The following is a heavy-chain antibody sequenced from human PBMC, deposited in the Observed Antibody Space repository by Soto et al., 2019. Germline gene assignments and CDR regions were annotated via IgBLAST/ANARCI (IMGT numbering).Heavy chain of an antibody. CDR2: MNPNTGDA. D-gene: IGHD3-3*01. J-gene: IGHJ5*02. CDR1: GYTLTGSR. Sequence: KPLGYTLTGSRMNLMRPDALRGLEWMGWMNPNTGDAGYAERFQGRVTMTRNTAINTAFIELSSLTSEDTATYYCLRGRDYAFWGGLNWFDHWGEGTLVTVSS. V-gene: IGHV1-8*01. CDR3: LRGRDYAFWGGLNWFDH.